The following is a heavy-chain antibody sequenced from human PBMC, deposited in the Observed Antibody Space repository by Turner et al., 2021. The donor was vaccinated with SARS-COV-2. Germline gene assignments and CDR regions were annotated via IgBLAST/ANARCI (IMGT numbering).Heavy chain of an antibody. J-gene: IGHJ4*02. CDR1: GFTFSIYW. V-gene: IGHV3-7*01. D-gene: IGHD6-13*01. CDR3: ARVPSSSWYFDY. CDR2: IKQDGSEK. Sequence: VQLVESGGGLVERGGSLRLSCAASGFTFSIYWMSWVRQAPGKGLEWVANIKQDGSEKYYVDSVKGRFTISRDNAKNSLYLQMNSLRAEGTAVYYCARVPSSSWYFDYWGQGTLVTVSS.